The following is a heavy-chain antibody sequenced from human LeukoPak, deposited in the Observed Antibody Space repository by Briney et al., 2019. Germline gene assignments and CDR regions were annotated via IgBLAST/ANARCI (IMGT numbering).Heavy chain of an antibody. Sequence: GGSLRLSCAASGFTFDDYAMHWVRQAPGKGLEWVSGISWNSGSIGYADSVKGRFTISRDNAKNSLYLQMNSLRAEDTALYYCAKAVLYMAAAAGSYFDYWGQGTLVTVSS. CDR2: ISWNSGSI. V-gene: IGHV3-9*01. J-gene: IGHJ4*02. CDR3: AKAVLYMAAAAGSYFDY. CDR1: GFTFDDYA. D-gene: IGHD6-13*01.